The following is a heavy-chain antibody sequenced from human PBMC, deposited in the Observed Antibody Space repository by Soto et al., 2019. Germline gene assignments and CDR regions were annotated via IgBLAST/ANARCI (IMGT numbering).Heavy chain of an antibody. Sequence: VGSLRLSCAASGFTFSSYGMHWVRQAPGKGLEWVAVISYDGSNKYYADSVKGRFTISRDNSKNTLYLQMNSLRAEDTAVYYCAKASHLGYCSSTSCYYYYGMDVWGQGTTVTVSS. CDR3: AKASHLGYCSSTSCYYYYGMDV. CDR1: GFTFSSYG. D-gene: IGHD2-2*01. CDR2: ISYDGSNK. J-gene: IGHJ6*02. V-gene: IGHV3-30*18.